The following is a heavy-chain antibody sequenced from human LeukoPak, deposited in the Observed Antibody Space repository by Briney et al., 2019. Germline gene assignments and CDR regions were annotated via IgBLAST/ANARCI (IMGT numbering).Heavy chain of an antibody. V-gene: IGHV4-39*01. CDR1: GGSISSSSYY. Sequence: SETLSLTCTVSGGSISSSSYYWGWIRHPPGKGLGWIGSIYYSGSTYYNPSLKSRVTISVDTSKNQFSLKLSSVTAADTAVYYCARLRTGVDAFDIWGQGTMVTVSS. J-gene: IGHJ3*02. D-gene: IGHD3-10*01. CDR3: ARLRTGVDAFDI. CDR2: IYYSGST.